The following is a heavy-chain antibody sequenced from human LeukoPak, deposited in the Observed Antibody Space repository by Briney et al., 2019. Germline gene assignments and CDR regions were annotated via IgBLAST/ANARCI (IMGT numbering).Heavy chain of an antibody. CDR1: GYTFTSYG. Sequence: ASVKVSCKASGYTFTSYGISWVGQTPGQGLEWMGWISAYNGNTNYAQKLQGRVTMTTDTSTSTAYMELRSLRSDDTAVYYCAREGSPDFWSGYRWYFDYWGQGTLVTVSS. CDR3: AREGSPDFWSGYRWYFDY. CDR2: ISAYNGNT. J-gene: IGHJ4*02. V-gene: IGHV1-18*01. D-gene: IGHD3-3*01.